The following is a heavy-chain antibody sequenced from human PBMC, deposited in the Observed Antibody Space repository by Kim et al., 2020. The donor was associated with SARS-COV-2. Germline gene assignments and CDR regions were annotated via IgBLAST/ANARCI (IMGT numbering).Heavy chain of an antibody. V-gene: IGHV3-23*01. CDR2: ISGSGGST. J-gene: IGHJ4*02. CDR3: AKVVGDYSGYSSPYFDY. CDR1: GFTFSSYA. Sequence: GGSLRLSCAASGFTFSSYAMSWVRQAPGKGLEWVSAISGSGGSTYYADSVKGRFTISRDNSKNTLYLQMNSLRAEDTAVYYCAKVVGDYSGYSSPYFDYWGQGTLVTVSS. D-gene: IGHD3-22*01.